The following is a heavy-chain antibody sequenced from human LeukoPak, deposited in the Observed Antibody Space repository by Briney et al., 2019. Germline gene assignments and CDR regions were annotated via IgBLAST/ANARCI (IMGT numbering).Heavy chain of an antibody. CDR3: ARDLYSRSYHDSSGLNHYYYGMDV. D-gene: IGHD3-22*01. CDR2: ISSSSSYI. J-gene: IGHJ6*02. Sequence: GGSLRLSCAASGFTFSSYSMNWVRQAPGKGLEWVSSISSSSSYIYYADSVKGRFTISRDNAKNSLYLQMNSLRAEDTAVYYCARDLYSRSYHDSSGLNHYYYGMDVWGQGTTVTVSS. CDR1: GFTFSSYS. V-gene: IGHV3-21*01.